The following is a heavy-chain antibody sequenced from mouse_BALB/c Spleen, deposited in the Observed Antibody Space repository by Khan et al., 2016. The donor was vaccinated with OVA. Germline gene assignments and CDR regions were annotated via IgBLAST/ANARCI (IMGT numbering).Heavy chain of an antibody. V-gene: IGHV1S29*02. J-gene: IGHJ3*01. CDR2: IYPNNGDS. D-gene: IGHD1-2*01. Sequence: EVQLQESGPELVKPGASVKISCKASGYTFTDYNMDWVKQSHGKSLEWIGYIYPNNGDSGYNQKFKTKATLTVDSSSSTAYMELRSLTSEDSAVYYCTRSGYGSLAYWGQGTLVTISA. CDR3: TRSGYGSLAY. CDR1: GYTFTDYN.